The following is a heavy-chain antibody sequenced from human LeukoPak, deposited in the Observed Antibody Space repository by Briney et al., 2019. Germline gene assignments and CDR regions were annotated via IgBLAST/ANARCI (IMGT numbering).Heavy chain of an antibody. CDR2: ISGTGNST. V-gene: IGHV3-23*01. D-gene: IGHD2-2*02. CDR3: AKASVAIPQYCNS. J-gene: IGHJ5*02. Sequence: GGSLRLSCEASGFTFGNYAMNWVRQAPGKGLEWVSTISGTGNSTYYADSAKGRFTISRDNSKDTLFLQLNSLTAADTAMYFCAKASVAIPQYCNSWGQGTLVTVSS. CDR1: GFTFGNYA.